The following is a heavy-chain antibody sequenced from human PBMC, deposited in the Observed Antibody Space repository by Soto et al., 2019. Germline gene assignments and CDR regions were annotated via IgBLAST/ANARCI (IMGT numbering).Heavy chain of an antibody. CDR1: GYSFSNYC. V-gene: IGHV5-51*01. Sequence: GESLKISCEASGYSFSNYCIGLVLQMPGKGLEWMGIIYPGDSDIKYSPSFQGLVTISADKSSNTAYLRWSGLEASDTAMYYCARHFSSVQGADGYMDVWGQGTTVTVSS. CDR2: IYPGDSDI. CDR3: ARHFSSVQGADGYMDV. J-gene: IGHJ6*02. D-gene: IGHD5-18*01.